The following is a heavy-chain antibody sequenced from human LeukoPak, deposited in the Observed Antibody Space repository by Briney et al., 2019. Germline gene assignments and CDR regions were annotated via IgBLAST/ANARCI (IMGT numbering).Heavy chain of an antibody. V-gene: IGHV3-73*01. D-gene: IGHD6-19*01. J-gene: IGHJ4*02. CDR2: IRSKGNSYGT. CDR3: STLVVAADFDY. Sequence: GGSLRLSCAASGFTFSGSAIHWVRQASGKGLEWVGRIRSKGNSYGTAYAASVKGRFTITRDDSKDTAYLQMNSLKTEDTAVYYCSTLVVAADFDYWGQRTLVTVSS. CDR1: GFTFSGSA.